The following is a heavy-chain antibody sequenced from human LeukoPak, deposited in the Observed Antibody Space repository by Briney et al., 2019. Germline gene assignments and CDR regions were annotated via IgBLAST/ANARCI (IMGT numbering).Heavy chain of an antibody. CDR2: ITSSSTY. D-gene: IGHD5-12*01. CDR3: ARERVTTTAFDI. CDR1: GFTLSTYN. J-gene: IGHJ3*02. V-gene: IGHV3-21*01. Sequence: PGGSLRLSCAASGFTLSTYNTHWVRQAPGKGLEWVSSITSSSTYYADSVKGRFTISRDNAKNSLYLQMHSLRAEYTAVYYCARERVTTTAFDIWGQGTMVTVSS.